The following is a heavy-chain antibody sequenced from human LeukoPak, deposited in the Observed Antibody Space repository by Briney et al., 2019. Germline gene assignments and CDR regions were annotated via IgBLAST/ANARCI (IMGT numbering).Heavy chain of an antibody. CDR1: GGTFSSFA. CDR3: ARVRFYGSGSFYNGFQHFDL. D-gene: IGHD3-10*01. CDR2: IIPILGIV. Sequence: SVKVSCKASGGTFSSFAFSWVRQAPGHGLEWMGRIIPILGIVNYAQKFQGRVTITADKSTTTVYMELSSLRSKDTAVFYCARVRFYGSGSFYNGFQHFDLWGLGTLVTVSS. V-gene: IGHV1-69*04. J-gene: IGHJ4*02.